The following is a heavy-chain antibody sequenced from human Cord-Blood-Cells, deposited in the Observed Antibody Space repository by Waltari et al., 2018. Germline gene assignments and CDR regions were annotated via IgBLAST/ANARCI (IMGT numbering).Heavy chain of an antibody. CDR2: IYYSGST. J-gene: IGHJ6*02. CDR1: GGSISSSSYY. Sequence: QLQLQESGPGLVKPSETLSLTCTVSGGSISSSSYYWGWIRQPPGKGLEWIGSIYYSGSTYYNPSLKRRVTISVDTSKNQFSLKLSSVTAADTAVYYCARQPSSGWYYYYYGMDVWGQGTTVTVSS. CDR3: ARQPSSGWYYYYYGMDV. D-gene: IGHD6-19*01. V-gene: IGHV4-39*01.